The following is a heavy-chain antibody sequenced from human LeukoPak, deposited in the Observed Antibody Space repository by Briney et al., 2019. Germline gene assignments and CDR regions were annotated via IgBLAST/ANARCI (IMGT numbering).Heavy chain of an antibody. D-gene: IGHD3-3*01. Sequence: PGGSLRLSCAASGFTFSSYGMHWVRQAPGKGLEWVAFIRYDGSNKYYADCVKGRFTISRDNSKNTLYLQMNSLRAEDTAVYYCAKDLPRYYDFWSGFDYWGQGTLVTVSS. CDR1: GFTFSSYG. J-gene: IGHJ4*02. CDR2: IRYDGSNK. CDR3: AKDLPRYYDFWSGFDY. V-gene: IGHV3-30*02.